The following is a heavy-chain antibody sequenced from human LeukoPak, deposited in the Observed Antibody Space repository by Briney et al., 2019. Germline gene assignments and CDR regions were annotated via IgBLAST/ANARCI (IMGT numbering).Heavy chain of an antibody. J-gene: IGHJ4*02. D-gene: IGHD3-16*02. V-gene: IGHV1-3*01. CDR2: INAGNGNT. CDR1: GYTFTSYA. Sequence: ASVKVSCKASGYTFTSYAMHWVRQAPGQRLEWMGWINAGNGNTKYSQKFQGRVTITRDTSASTAYMELSSLRSEDTAVYYCVRDHGDYVWGSYRYTELDYWGQGTLVTVSS. CDR3: VRDHGDYVWGSYRYTELDY.